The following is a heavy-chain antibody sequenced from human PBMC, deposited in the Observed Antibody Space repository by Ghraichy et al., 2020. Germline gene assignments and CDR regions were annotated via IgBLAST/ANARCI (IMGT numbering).Heavy chain of an antibody. D-gene: IGHD6-13*01. CDR1: GFPFTNAW. J-gene: IGHJ4*02. Sequence: GGSLRLSCAASGFPFTNAWMSWVRQAPGKGLEWVGRMKDKTYGETTDYAAPVKGRFTMSRDDSKNTLYLQMNSLRTEDTAVYFCTTNDLVEGAVGLGGSILWGQGTLVTVSS. CDR3: TTNDLVEGAVGLGGSIL. V-gene: IGHV3-15*01. CDR2: MKDKTYGETT.